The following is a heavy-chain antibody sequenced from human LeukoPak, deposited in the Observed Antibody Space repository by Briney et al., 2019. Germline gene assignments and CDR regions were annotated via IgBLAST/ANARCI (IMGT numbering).Heavy chain of an antibody. CDR1: GLTISNYD. Sequence: QTGGSLRLSCAASGLTISNYDLNWLRQAPGQGLEWVSHISGPARIIQYTDSVKGRFTISRDDAENSLYLQMNSLRGEDSAVYYCVRKTVGAKNWFDPWGQGTLVTVSS. D-gene: IGHD1-26*01. CDR2: ISGPARII. J-gene: IGHJ5*02. CDR3: VRKTVGAKNWFDP. V-gene: IGHV3-48*03.